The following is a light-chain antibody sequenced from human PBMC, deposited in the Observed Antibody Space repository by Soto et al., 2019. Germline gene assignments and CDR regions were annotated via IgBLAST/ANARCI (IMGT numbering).Light chain of an antibody. CDR1: QSVSNW. CDR3: QQYDSYSWT. CDR2: DVS. V-gene: IGKV1-5*01. J-gene: IGKJ1*01. Sequence: DIQMTQSPSTLSASVAERVTITCRASQSVSNWLAWYQQRPGKAPNLLIYDVSSLESGVPSRFSGSASGTEFILTISSLQPDDFATYYRQQYDSYSWTFGQGTKVDTK.